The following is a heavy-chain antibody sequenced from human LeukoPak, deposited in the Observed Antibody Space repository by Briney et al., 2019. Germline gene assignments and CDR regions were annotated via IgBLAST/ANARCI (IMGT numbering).Heavy chain of an antibody. D-gene: IGHD3-9*01. CDR1: GFTFSDYY. J-gene: IGHJ3*02. V-gene: IGHV3-11*04. CDR2: ISSSGNTI. Sequence: GGSLRLSCAASGFTFSDYYMRWIRQAPGRGLEWVSYISSSGNTIYYADSVKGRFTISRDNTKNSLYLQMNSLRAEDTAVYYCARGGLRYFDWSFDAFDMWGQGTMVTVSS. CDR3: ARGGLRYFDWSFDAFDM.